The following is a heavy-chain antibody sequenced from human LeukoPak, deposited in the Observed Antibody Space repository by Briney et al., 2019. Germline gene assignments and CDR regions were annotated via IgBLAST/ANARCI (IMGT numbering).Heavy chain of an antibody. J-gene: IGHJ3*02. CDR2: IRYDGSYK. Sequence: GGSLRLSCAASGFPFDTYGMHWVRQAPGKGLEWVAFIRYDGSYKYYADSVKGRFTISRDNSKNTLYLQMNSLRAEDTSVYYCAKNRDTSSHEAFDIWGQGTMVIVSS. D-gene: IGHD2-2*01. CDR3: AKNRDTSSHEAFDI. CDR1: GFPFDTYG. V-gene: IGHV3-30*02.